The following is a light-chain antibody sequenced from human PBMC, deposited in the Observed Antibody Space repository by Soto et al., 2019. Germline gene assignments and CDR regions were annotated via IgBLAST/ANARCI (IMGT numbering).Light chain of an antibody. CDR1: QNIDRW. V-gene: IGKV1-5*03. J-gene: IGKJ1*01. Sequence: DIQMTQSPSTLSVSIGDRVTITCRASQNIDRWLAWYQQKPGKAPNLLIYGASNLESGVPSRFSGSGSGTEFTLTISSLRPDDFATYYCQQYNSYPWTFGQGTNVEIK. CDR3: QQYNSYPWT. CDR2: GAS.